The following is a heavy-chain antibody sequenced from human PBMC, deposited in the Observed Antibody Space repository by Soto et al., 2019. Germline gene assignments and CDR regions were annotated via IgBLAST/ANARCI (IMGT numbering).Heavy chain of an antibody. Sequence: QVQLVQSGAEVKKSGSSVKVSCKASGGTFSSYAISWVRQAPGQGLEWMGGLIPIFGTANYAQKFQGRVTITADESTSTADIELSSLRSEDTAVYYGASELDSSGSGNWFDPWGQGTLVTVSS. D-gene: IGHD3-22*01. CDR1: GGTFSSYA. CDR2: LIPIFGTA. J-gene: IGHJ5*02. CDR3: ASELDSSGSGNWFDP. V-gene: IGHV1-69*01.